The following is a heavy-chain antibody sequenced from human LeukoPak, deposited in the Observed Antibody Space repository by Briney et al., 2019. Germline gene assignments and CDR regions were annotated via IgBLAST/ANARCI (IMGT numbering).Heavy chain of an antibody. CDR1: GFTFSSYA. J-gene: IGHJ4*02. CDR3: AKDVEVTPVGNFDY. D-gene: IGHD4-11*01. CDR2: LSGSGTST. V-gene: IGHV3-23*01. Sequence: GGSPRLSCAASGFTFSSYAMSWVRQAPGKGLEWVSALSGSGTSTYYADSVKGRFTISRDNSKNTLYLQMNSLRAEDTALYYCAKDVEVTPVGNFDYWGQGTLVTVSS.